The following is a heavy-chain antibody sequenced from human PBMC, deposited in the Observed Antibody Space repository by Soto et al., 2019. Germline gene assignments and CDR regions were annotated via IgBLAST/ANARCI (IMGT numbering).Heavy chain of an antibody. Sequence: ASVKVSCKASGYTFTGYYMHWVRQAPGQGLEWMGWINPNSGGTNYAQKFQGRVTMTRDTSISTAYMGLSRLRSDDTAVYYCARDRYYYDSSGYYPVGYYYYGMDVWGQGTTVTVSS. CDR2: INPNSGGT. J-gene: IGHJ6*02. CDR3: ARDRYYYDSSGYYPVGYYYYGMDV. V-gene: IGHV1-2*02. CDR1: GYTFTGYY. D-gene: IGHD3-22*01.